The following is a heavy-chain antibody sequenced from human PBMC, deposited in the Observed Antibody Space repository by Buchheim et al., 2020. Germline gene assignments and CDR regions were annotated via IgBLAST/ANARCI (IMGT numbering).Heavy chain of an antibody. CDR3: AKKVVGSYQGSSQS. V-gene: IGHV3-30*18. CDR1: GFTFSSYG. D-gene: IGHD1-26*01. CDR2: ISYDGSNK. Sequence: QVQLVESGGGVVQPGRSLRLSCAASGFTFSSYGMHWVRQAPGKGLEWVAVISYDGSNKYYADSVKGRFTLSRDNSKNTLYLQMNSLRAEDTAVYYCAKKVVGSYQGSSQSWGQGTL. J-gene: IGHJ4*02.